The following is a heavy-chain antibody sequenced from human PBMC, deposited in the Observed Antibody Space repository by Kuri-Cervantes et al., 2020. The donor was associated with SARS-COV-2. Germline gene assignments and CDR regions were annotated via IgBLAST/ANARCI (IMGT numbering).Heavy chain of an antibody. V-gene: IGHV4-59*11. CDR2: IYYSGST. CDR3: ARQGEIFGVVITHLYFDY. J-gene: IGHJ4*02. D-gene: IGHD3-3*01. Sequence: GSLRLSCNVSGDSMSRRYWNWIRQPPGRGLEWIGYIYYSGSTNYNPSLKSRVTISVDTSRNQFSLKLRSVTAADTAVYYCARQGEIFGVVITHLYFDYWGQGTLVTVSS. CDR1: GDSMSRRY.